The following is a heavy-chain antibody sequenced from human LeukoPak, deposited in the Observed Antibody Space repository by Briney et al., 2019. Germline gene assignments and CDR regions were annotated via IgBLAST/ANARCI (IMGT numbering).Heavy chain of an antibody. V-gene: IGHV4-39*01. CDR1: GGSISSSSYY. D-gene: IGHD3-22*01. CDR3: ATGGIDSIDS. Sequence: PSETLSLTCTVSGGSISSSSYYWGWIPQPPGKGLEWNGSLYYSANSYYNPTLKSRVTISVDTSKNQFSLKLSSVTAADTAVCDCATGGIDSIDSWGQGTLVTVSS. J-gene: IGHJ4*02. CDR2: LYYSANS.